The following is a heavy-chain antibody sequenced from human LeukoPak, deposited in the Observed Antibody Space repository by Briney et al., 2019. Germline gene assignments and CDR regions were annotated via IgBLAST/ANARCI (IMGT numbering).Heavy chain of an antibody. J-gene: IGHJ4*02. V-gene: IGHV3-23*01. CDR3: ARKSGGWYGGDY. D-gene: IGHD6-19*01. Sequence: GGSLRLSCAASGFIFSSYVMSWVRQAPGKGLEWVSVISGSGGTTYYADSVKGRFTISRDNSKNTLYLQMNSLRAEDTAMYYCARKSGGWYGGDYWGQGTLVTVSS. CDR1: GFIFSSYV. CDR2: ISGSGGTT.